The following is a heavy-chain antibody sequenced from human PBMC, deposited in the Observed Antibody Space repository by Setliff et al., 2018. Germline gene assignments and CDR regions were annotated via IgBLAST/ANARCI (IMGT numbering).Heavy chain of an antibody. J-gene: IGHJ6*03. CDR2: ISSRSDII. Sequence: GESLTISCAASGITFSTYSMNWVRQAPGKGLEWVSYISSRSDIIYYADSVKGRFTISRDNAKNSLYLQVNSLRAEDTAAYYCATNPRKGRSGGYYYDDPYYYYMDVWGKGTTVTVSS. CDR3: ATNPRKGRSGGYYYDDPYYYYMDV. CDR1: GITFSTYS. D-gene: IGHD3-22*01. V-gene: IGHV3-48*01.